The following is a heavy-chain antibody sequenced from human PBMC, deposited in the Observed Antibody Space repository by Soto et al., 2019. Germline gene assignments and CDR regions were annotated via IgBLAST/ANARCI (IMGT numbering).Heavy chain of an antibody. J-gene: IGHJ4*02. CDR1: GFTFSSYG. CDR2: ISYDGSNK. CDR3: AKEYDYYDSTGYFDY. Sequence: QVQLVESGGGVVQPGRSLRLSCAASGFTFSSYGMHWVRQAPGKGLEWVAVISYDGSNKYYADSVKGRFTISRDNSKNTLSLQMNSLRAEDTAVYYCAKEYDYYDSTGYFDYWGQGTLVTVSS. V-gene: IGHV3-30*18. D-gene: IGHD3-22*01.